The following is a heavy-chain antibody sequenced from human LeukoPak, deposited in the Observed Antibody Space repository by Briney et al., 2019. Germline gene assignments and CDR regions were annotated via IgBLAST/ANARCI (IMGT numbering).Heavy chain of an antibody. CDR1: GGSISSSSYY. Sequence: SETLSLTCTVSGGSISSSSYYWGWIRQPPGKGLEWIGSIYYSGSTYYNPSLKSRVTISVDTSKNQFSLKLSSVTAADTAVYYCARESYYGSADYWGQGTLVTVSS. CDR3: ARESYYGSADY. D-gene: IGHD3-10*01. J-gene: IGHJ4*02. V-gene: IGHV4-39*07. CDR2: IYYSGST.